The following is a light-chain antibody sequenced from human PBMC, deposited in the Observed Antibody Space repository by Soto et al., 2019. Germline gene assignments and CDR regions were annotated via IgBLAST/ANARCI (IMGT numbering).Light chain of an antibody. CDR3: QQYGSSPRT. V-gene: IGKV3-20*01. Sequence: EIVLRQSPATLSLSPGERATLSCRASQSVSSYFAWYQQKPGQAPRLLIYGASSRATGIPDRFSGSGSGTDFTLTISRLEPEDFAVYYCQQYGSSPRTFGQGTKVDIK. CDR1: QSVSSY. CDR2: GAS. J-gene: IGKJ1*01.